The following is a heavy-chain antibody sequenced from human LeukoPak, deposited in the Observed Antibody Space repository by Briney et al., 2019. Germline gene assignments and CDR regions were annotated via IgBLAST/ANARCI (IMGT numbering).Heavy chain of an antibody. D-gene: IGHD2-15*01. CDR3: ARGRDTVSTPFDY. CDR1: GGSISNYY. CDR2: VYYSGTT. V-gene: IGHV4-59*01. Sequence: PSETLSLTCTVSGGSISNYYWSWIRQSPEKGLEWIGYVYYSGTTNYNPSPKSRVTISVDTSKNQFSLKLNSVTAADTAVYYCARGRDTVSTPFDYWGQGTLVTVSS. J-gene: IGHJ4*02.